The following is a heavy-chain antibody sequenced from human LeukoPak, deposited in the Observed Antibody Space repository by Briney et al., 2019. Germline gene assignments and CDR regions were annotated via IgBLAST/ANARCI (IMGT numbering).Heavy chain of an antibody. D-gene: IGHD2-15*01. J-gene: IGHJ4*02. CDR1: GGSISSYY. CDR3: ARGEVGGYDSGFGCSGGSCYSY. Sequence: SETLSPTCTVSGGSISSYYWSWIRQPPGKGLEWIGYIYYSGSTNYNPSLKSRVAISVDTSKNQFSLKLSSVTAADTAVYYCARGEVGGYDSGFGCSGGSCYSYWGQGTLVTVSS. V-gene: IGHV4-59*01. CDR2: IYYSGST.